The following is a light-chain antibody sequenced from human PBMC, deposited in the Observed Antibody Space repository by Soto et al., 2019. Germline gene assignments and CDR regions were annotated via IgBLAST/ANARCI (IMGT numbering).Light chain of an antibody. V-gene: IGLV2-14*01. J-gene: IGLJ1*01. CDR2: DVS. Sequence: QSALTQPSSVSGSHVQSITISCTGTSSDVGGYNYVSWYQQHPGKAPKLMIYDVSNRPSGVSNRFSGSKSGNTASLTISGLQAEDEADYYCSSYTSSSTVYVFGTGTKVTVL. CDR3: SSYTSSSTVYV. CDR1: SSDVGGYNY.